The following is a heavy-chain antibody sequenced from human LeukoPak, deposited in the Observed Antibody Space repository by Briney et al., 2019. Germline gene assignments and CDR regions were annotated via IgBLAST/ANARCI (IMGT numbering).Heavy chain of an antibody. V-gene: IGHV4-38-2*02. CDR2: IYHSGST. Sequence: SETLSLTCTVSGYSIRSGDYWGWIRQPPGKGLEWIGNIYHSGSTYYNPSLKSRVIISVDTSKNHFSLKLSSVTAADTAVYYCTRDRHKYNYDSSGHPPYWGQGTLVTVSS. CDR3: TRDRHKYNYDSSGHPPY. J-gene: IGHJ4*02. D-gene: IGHD3-22*01. CDR1: GYSIRSGDY.